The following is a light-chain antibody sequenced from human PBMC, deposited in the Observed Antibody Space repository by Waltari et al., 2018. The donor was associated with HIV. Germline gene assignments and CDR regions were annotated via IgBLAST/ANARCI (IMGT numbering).Light chain of an antibody. J-gene: IGLJ2*01. CDR3: VAWDDSLRGVV. CDR1: TSNIGSND. Sequence: SVLTQPPSASGTPGQRVTISCSGSTSNIGSNDQFWYRHLPGAAPKLLIHRNKQRPSGVPDRFSGSTSGTSAALAISGLRSEDEAYYYCVAWDDSLRGVVFCGGTKVAAL. CDR2: RNK. V-gene: IGLV1-47*01.